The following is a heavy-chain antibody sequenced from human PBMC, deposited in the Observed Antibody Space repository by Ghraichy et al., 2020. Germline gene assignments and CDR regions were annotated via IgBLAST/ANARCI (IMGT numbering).Heavy chain of an antibody. J-gene: IGHJ4*02. Sequence: GGSLRLSCAASGFTFSNYAMSWVRQAPGKGLEWVSGISDGGGTTYYADSVKGRFTISRDNSKNTLYLQMTSLRADDTAVYYCAKDGNYFGSGSYDYWGQGPLVTVSS. V-gene: IGHV3-23*01. D-gene: IGHD3-10*01. CDR2: ISDGGGTT. CDR3: AKDGNYFGSGSYDY. CDR1: GFTFSNYA.